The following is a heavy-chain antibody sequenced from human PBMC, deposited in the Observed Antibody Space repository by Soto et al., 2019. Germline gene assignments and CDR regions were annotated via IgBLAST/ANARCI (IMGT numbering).Heavy chain of an antibody. D-gene: IGHD5-18*01. CDR1: GFTFSSYW. CDR2: IKQDGSEK. J-gene: IGHJ4*02. V-gene: IGHV3-7*01. CDR3: ARDPGYSYGPPDY. Sequence: PGGSLRLSCEASGFTFSSYWMSWVRQAPGKGLEWVANIKQDGSEKYYVDSVKGRFTISRDNAKNSLYLQMNSLRDEDTAVYYFARDPGYSYGPPDYRGQRTPVTVSS.